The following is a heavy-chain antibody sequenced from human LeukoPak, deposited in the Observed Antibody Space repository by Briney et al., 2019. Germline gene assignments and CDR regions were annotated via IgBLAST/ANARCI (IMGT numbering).Heavy chain of an antibody. D-gene: IGHD3-22*01. CDR2: INPNSGGT. V-gene: IGHV1-2*02. J-gene: IGHJ4*02. CDR1: GYTFTGYY. Sequence: ASVKVSCKASGYTFTGYYIHWVRQAPGQGLEWMGWINPNSGGTNYAQNFQGRVTMTRDTSISTAYMELSRLRSDDTAVYYCARDREGYDSSGYYLLRYSDSWGQGTLVTVSS. CDR3: ARDREGYDSSGYYLLRYSDS.